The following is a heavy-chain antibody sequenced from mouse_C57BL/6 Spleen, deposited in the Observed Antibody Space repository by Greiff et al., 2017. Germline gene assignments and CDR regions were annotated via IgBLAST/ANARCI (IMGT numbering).Heavy chain of an antibody. Sequence: QVQLQQPGAELVKPGASVKMSCKASGYTFTSYWITWVKQRPGQGLEWIGDIYPGSGSTNYNEKFKSKATLTVDTSSSTADMQLSSLTSEDSAVYYCAIFGLSYWYCDVWGTGTTVTVSS. J-gene: IGHJ1*03. CDR3: AIFGLSYWYCDV. V-gene: IGHV1-55*01. CDR2: IYPGSGST. CDR1: GYTFTSYW. D-gene: IGHD3-2*02.